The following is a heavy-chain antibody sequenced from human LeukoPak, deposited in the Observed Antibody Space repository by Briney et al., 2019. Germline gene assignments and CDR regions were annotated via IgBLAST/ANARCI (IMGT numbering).Heavy chain of an antibody. CDR3: ARDHSSGWYSDYFDY. V-gene: IGHV3-33*08. Sequence: GGSLRLSCTASGFTFSSYWMHWVRQAPGKGLEWVAVIWYDGSNKYYADSVKGRFTISRDNSKNTLYLQMNSLRAEDTAVYYCARDHSSGWYSDYFDYWGQGTLVTVSS. CDR1: GFTFSSYW. CDR2: IWYDGSNK. J-gene: IGHJ4*02. D-gene: IGHD6-19*01.